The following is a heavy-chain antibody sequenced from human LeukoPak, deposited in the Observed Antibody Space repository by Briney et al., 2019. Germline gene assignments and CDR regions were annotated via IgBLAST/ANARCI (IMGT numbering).Heavy chain of an antibody. CDR3: ARSRGYSYGFTYCGGDCYEFDY. CDR1: GGSISSGDYY. V-gene: IGHV4-61*08. D-gene: IGHD2-21*02. J-gene: IGHJ4*02. CDR2: IYYSGST. Sequence: SETLSLTCTVSGGSISSGDYYWSWIRQPPGKGLEWIGYIYYSGSTNYNPSLKSRVTISVDTSKNQFSLKLSSVTAADTAVYYCARSRGYSYGFTYCGGDCYEFDYWGQGTLVTVSS.